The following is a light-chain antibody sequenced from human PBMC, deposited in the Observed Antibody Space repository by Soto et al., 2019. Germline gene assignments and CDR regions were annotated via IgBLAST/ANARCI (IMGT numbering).Light chain of an antibody. CDR1: ETISTF. J-gene: IGKJ5*01. CDR3: QQSYDISPIN. CDR2: AAS. V-gene: IGKV1-39*01. Sequence: IQLTQSPSSLSVSVGDRVTITCRASETISTFLNWYQVKPGKAPKLLIYAASTLQDGVPSRFSGSGSGTDFTLTINSLQPEDFASYYCQQSYDISPINFGQGTRLEIK.